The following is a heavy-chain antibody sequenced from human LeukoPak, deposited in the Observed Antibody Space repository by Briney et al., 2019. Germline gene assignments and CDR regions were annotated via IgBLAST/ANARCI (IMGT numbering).Heavy chain of an antibody. CDR2: KNPNSGNS. J-gene: IGHJ4*02. CDR3: AREGLDY. V-gene: IGHV1-8*01. CDR1: GYTFTNYD. Sequence: TSVKVSCKASGYTFTNYDINWVRQATGQGLEWMGYKNPNSGNSAYAQKFQGRVTITTDASITTAYMELSGLRSEDTALYYCAREGLDYWGQGTLVTVSS.